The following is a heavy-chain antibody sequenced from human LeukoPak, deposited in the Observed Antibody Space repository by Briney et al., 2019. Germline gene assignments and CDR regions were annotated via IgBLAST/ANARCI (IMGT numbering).Heavy chain of an antibody. CDR2: ISASGGNT. Sequence: GGSLRLSCAASGFTFSNYAMNWVRQVPGKGLEWVSTISASGGNTYYVDSVKGRFTISRDNSKNTLYLQMNSLRAEDTAVYYCARDKVPGATRWLFDYWGQGTLVTVSS. CDR1: GFTFSNYA. D-gene: IGHD5-24*01. J-gene: IGHJ4*02. CDR3: ARDKVPGATRWLFDY. V-gene: IGHV3-23*01.